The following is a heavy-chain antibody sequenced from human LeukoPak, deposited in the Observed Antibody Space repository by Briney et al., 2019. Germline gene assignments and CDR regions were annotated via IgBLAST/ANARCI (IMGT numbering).Heavy chain of an antibody. V-gene: IGHV4-39*07. CDR2: IYYSGST. J-gene: IGHJ5*02. Sequence: KPSETLSLTCTVSGGSISSSSYYWGWIRQPPGKGLEWIGSIYYSGSTYHNPSLKSRVTISVDTSKNQFSLKLSSVTAADTAVYYCAREEDYYDSSGYYSNLWGQGTLVTVSS. D-gene: IGHD3-22*01. CDR3: AREEDYYDSSGYYSNL. CDR1: GGSISSSSYY.